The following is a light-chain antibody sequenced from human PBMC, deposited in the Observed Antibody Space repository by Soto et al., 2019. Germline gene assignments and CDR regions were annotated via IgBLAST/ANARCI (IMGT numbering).Light chain of an antibody. CDR3: QQYGSSPYT. CDR1: QSVSVRF. CDR2: GAS. Sequence: EIVLTQSPGTLSLSPGERATLSCRASQSVSVRFLAWYQQKPGQAPRLLMYGASTRATVIPDRFSGTGSGTDFTLTISRLEPEDFAVYYCQQYGSSPYTFGLGNKLEIK. V-gene: IGKV3-20*01. J-gene: IGKJ2*01.